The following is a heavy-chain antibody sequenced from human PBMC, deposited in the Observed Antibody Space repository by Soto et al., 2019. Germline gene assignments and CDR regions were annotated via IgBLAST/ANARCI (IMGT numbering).Heavy chain of an antibody. CDR2: IYYSGST. V-gene: IGHV4-59*08. CDR3: ASSYQLLGIDY. CDR1: GGSISSHY. J-gene: IGHJ4*02. D-gene: IGHD2-2*01. Sequence: SETLSLTFTVSGGSISSHYWSWIRQPPGKGLEWIGYIYYSGSTNYNPSLKSRVTISVDTSKNQFSLKLSSVTAADTAVYYCASSYQLLGIDYWGQGTLVTVSS.